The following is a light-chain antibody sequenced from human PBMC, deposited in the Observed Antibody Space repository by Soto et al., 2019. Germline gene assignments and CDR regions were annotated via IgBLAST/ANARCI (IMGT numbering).Light chain of an antibody. J-gene: IGKJ5*01. CDR2: DTS. CDR1: RSVSTY. CDR3: QQRNMWPPIT. V-gene: IGKV3-11*01. Sequence: EIVVTQSPVTLSLSPGDRATLSCRASRSVSTYLAWYQQKPGQAPRLLIYDTSHRATGIPARFSGSGSGTDFTLTISSLEPEDFAVYYCQQRNMWPPITFGQGTRLEIK.